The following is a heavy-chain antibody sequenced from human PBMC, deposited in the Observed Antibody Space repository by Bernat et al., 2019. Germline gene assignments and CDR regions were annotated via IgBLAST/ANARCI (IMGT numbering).Heavy chain of an antibody. CDR2: IRYDGSNK. Sequence: QVQLVESGGGVVQPGGSLRLSCAASGFTFSSYGMHWVRQAPGKGLEWVAFIRYDGSNKYYADSVKGRFTISRDNSKNTLYLQMNSLRAEDTAVYYCAKERLRRDGMDVRGQGTTVTVSS. J-gene: IGHJ6*02. CDR1: GFTFSSYG. D-gene: IGHD4-17*01. CDR3: AKERLRRDGMDV. V-gene: IGHV3-30*02.